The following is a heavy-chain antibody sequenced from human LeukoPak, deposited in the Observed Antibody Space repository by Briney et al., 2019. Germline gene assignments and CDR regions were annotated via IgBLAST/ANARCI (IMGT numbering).Heavy chain of an antibody. V-gene: IGHV3-23*01. CDR2: ISNSNGNT. D-gene: IGHD1-1*01. J-gene: IGHJ4*02. CDR1: GFTFSTYA. CDR3: AKATGNLGN. Sequence: HSGGSLRLSCEASGFTFSTYAMSWVRQAPGKGLEWVSTISNSNGNTYYADSVKGRFTISRDNSKSTLYLQMISLTVEDTAKYYCAKATGNLGNWGQGTLVTVSS.